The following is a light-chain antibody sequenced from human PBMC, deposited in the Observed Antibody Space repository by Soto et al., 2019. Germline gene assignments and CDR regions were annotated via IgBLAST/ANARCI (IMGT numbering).Light chain of an antibody. CDR1: QDISNS. J-gene: IGKJ4*01. Sequence: DIQMTQSPSSLSAFVGDTVTITCRASQDISNSLAWYQQKPGKVPKLLIYAASTLQSGVPSLFSGSGSGTDFTLTISSLQPEDVATYYCQKCKIAPFTFGGGTKVEMK. CDR3: QKCKIAPFT. V-gene: IGKV1-27*01. CDR2: AAS.